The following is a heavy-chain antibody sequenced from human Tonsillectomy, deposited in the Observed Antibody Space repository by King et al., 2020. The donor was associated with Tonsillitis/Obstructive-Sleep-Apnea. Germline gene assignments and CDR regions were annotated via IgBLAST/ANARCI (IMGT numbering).Heavy chain of an antibody. CDR1: GGSISSYY. CDR2: IYYSGST. CDR3: ARDRWQPPCWYFDL. D-gene: IGHD1-14*01. Sequence: VQLQESGPGLVKPSETLSLTCTVSGGSISSYYWSWIRQPPGKGLEWIGYIYYSGSTNYNPYLKSRVTISVDTSKNQFSLKLSSVTAADTAVYYCARDRWQPPCWYFDLWGRGTLVTVSS. J-gene: IGHJ2*01. V-gene: IGHV4-59*01.